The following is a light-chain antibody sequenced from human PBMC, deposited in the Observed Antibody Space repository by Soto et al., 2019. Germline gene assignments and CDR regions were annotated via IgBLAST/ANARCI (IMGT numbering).Light chain of an antibody. J-gene: IGKJ1*01. V-gene: IGKV1-5*01. CDR1: QSISGW. CDR2: DAS. CDR3: QLYRTHSPWT. Sequence: DIQMTQSPSTLSASVGDRVTITCRASQSISGWLAWYQQKPGKAPKLLIYDASTLESGVPSRFSGSGSGTEFTLTISSLQPDDFATYYCQLYRTHSPWTFGQGTKVDIK.